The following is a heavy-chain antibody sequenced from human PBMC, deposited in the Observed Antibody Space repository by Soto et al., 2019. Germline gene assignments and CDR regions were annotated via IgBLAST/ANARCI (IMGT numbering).Heavy chain of an antibody. J-gene: IGHJ4*02. Sequence: TGGSLRLSCAASGFPFNISAMTLVRPAPGKGLEWVSTTGFTGRTTYYADSVKGRFTVSRDNSKNTLDLQMSSLRAEATAVYYLATFNSTSRSFVYWGQVTLVTFSS. CDR1: GFPFNISA. CDR3: ATFNSTSRSFVY. D-gene: IGHD6-6*01. CDR2: TGFTGRTT. V-gene: IGHV3-23*01.